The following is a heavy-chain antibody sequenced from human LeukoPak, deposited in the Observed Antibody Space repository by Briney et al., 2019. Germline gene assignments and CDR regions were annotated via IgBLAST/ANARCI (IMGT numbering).Heavy chain of an antibody. CDR2: ISPDGSKR. D-gene: IGHD3-22*01. Sequence: GGSLRLSCTASGFTFSTYGMHWVRQAPGKGLEWVAVISPDGSKRHYVDSVRGRFTISRDNSKDTLYLQMNSLRAEDTAVYYCAGEVGDYYDSSGSFGYWGQGTLVTVSS. J-gene: IGHJ4*02. CDR3: AGEVGDYYDSSGSFGY. CDR1: GFTFSTYG. V-gene: IGHV3-30*03.